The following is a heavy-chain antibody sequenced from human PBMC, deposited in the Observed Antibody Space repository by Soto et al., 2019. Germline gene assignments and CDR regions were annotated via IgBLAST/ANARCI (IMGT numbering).Heavy chain of an antibody. CDR3: ARELEGDAFDI. CDR1: GGSFSGYY. V-gene: IGHV4-34*01. D-gene: IGHD1-1*01. CDR2: INHSGST. J-gene: IGHJ3*02. Sequence: PETLSLTCAVYGGSFSGYYWSWIRQPPGKGLEWIGEINHSGSTNYNPSLKSRVTISVDTSKNQFSLKLSSVTAADTAVYYCARELEGDAFDIWGQGTMVTVSS.